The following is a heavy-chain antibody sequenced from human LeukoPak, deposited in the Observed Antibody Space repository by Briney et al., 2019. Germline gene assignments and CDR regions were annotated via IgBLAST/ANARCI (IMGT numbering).Heavy chain of an antibody. J-gene: IGHJ5*02. CDR3: AGAMGGIAAARWFDP. CDR1: GGSISSYY. Sequence: PSETLSLTCTVSGGSISSYYWSWIRQPPGKGLEWIGYIYYSGSTNYNPSLKSRVTISVDTSKNQFSLKLSSVTAADTAVYYCAGAMGGIAAARWFDPWGQGTLVTVSS. D-gene: IGHD6-13*01. CDR2: IYYSGST. V-gene: IGHV4-59*01.